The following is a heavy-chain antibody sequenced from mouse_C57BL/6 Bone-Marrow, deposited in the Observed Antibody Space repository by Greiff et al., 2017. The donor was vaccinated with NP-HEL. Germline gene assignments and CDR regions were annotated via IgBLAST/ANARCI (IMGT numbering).Heavy chain of an antibody. CDR1: GYTFTDYE. V-gene: IGHV1-15*01. CDR2: IDPETGGT. Sequence: QVQLKQSGAELVRPGASVTLSCKASGYTFTDYEMHWVKQTPVHGLEWIGAIDPETGGTAYNQKFKGKAILTADKSSSTAYMELRSLTSEDSAVYYCTLSYYINPSYWGQGTLVTVSA. J-gene: IGHJ3*01. D-gene: IGHD2-5*01. CDR3: TLSYYINPSY.